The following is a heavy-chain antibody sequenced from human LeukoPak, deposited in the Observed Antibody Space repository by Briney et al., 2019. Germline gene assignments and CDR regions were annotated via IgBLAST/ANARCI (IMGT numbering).Heavy chain of an antibody. CDR1: GGSISSSSYY. CDR2: IYYSGSI. J-gene: IGHJ5*02. V-gene: IGHV4-39*07. D-gene: IGHD3-3*01. CDR3: ARVLTFYDFWSGSFWFDP. Sequence: SETLSLTCTASGGSISSSSYYWGWIRQPPGKGLEWIGGIYYSGSIYYNPSLKSRVTISVDTSKNQLSLKLRSVTAADTAVYYCARVLTFYDFWSGSFWFDPWGQGTLVTVSS.